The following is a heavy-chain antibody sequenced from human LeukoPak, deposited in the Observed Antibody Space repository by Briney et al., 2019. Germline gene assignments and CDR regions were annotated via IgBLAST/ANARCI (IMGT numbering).Heavy chain of an antibody. V-gene: IGHV3-23*01. D-gene: IGHD6-19*01. CDR3: AKAYHDSGCLIDY. J-gene: IGHJ4*02. CDR2: IRNDFATT. CDR1: GITFTNYA. Sequence: GGSLRLSCAASGITFTNYAMAWVRQAPGKGLEWVASIRNDFATTDYAGSVKGRFTISRDNSKNTLYLQLNSLRAEDTAVYYCAKAYHDSGCLIDYWGQGTLVAVSS.